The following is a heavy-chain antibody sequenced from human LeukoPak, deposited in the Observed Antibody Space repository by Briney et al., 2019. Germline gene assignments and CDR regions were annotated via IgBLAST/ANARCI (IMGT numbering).Heavy chain of an antibody. V-gene: IGHV1-46*01. D-gene: IGHD3-16*02. CDR3: ARSRLGELSRQHYMDV. CDR1: GYTFTSYY. CDR2: INPSGGST. Sequence: GASVKVSCKASGYTFTSYYMHWVRQAPGQGLEWMGIINPSGGSTSYAQKFQGRVTMTRDMSTSTVYMELSSLRSEDTAVYYCARSRLGELSRQHYMDVWGKGTTVTVSS. J-gene: IGHJ6*03.